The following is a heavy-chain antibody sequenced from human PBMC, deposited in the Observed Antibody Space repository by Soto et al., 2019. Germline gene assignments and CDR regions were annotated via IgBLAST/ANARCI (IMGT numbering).Heavy chain of an antibody. V-gene: IGHV3-73*01. J-gene: IGHJ3*02. CDR2: IRSKANSYAT. CDR3: TGYCSSTSCSSDAFDI. CDR1: GFTFSGSA. D-gene: IGHD2-2*01. Sequence: PGGSLRLSCAASGFTFSGSAMHWVRQASGKGLEWVGRIRSKANSYATAYAASVKGRFTISRDDSKNTAYLQMNSLKTEDTAVYYCTGYCSSTSCSSDAFDIWGQGTMVTVSS.